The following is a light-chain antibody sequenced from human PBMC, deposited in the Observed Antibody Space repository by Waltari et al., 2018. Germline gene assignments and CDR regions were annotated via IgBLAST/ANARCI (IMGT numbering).Light chain of an antibody. J-gene: IGKJ1*01. CDR2: AAS. Sequence: DIQMTQSPSSLSAPVGDRVTITCRASQDIRFSLVWYQQKPGKAPKLLLFAASRLESGFPSRFSGSGSGTEYTLTISSLQPEDFATYYCQQYDNTPPWTFGQGTKVEIK. CDR3: QQYDNTPPWT. CDR1: QDIRFS. V-gene: IGKV1-NL1*01.